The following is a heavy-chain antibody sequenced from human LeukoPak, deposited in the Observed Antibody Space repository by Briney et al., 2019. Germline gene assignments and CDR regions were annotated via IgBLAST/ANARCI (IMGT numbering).Heavy chain of an antibody. CDR1: GGSISSGSYY. CDR3: ARDDFASSNIDY. Sequence: SETLSLTCTVSGGSISSGSYYWSWIRQPAGKGLEWIGRIYTSGSTNYNPSLKSRVTITVDTSKNQFSLKLSSVTAADTAVYYCARDDFASSNIDYWGQGTLVTVSS. CDR2: IYTSGST. V-gene: IGHV4-61*02. D-gene: IGHD4-11*01. J-gene: IGHJ4*02.